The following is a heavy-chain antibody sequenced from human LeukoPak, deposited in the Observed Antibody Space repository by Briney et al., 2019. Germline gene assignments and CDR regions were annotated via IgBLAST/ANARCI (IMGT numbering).Heavy chain of an antibody. CDR1: GGSFSGYY. CDR2: INHSGST. CDR3: ARDYQLLDY. V-gene: IGHV4-34*01. D-gene: IGHD2-2*01. Sequence: PSKTLSLTCAVYGGSFSGYYWSWIRQPPGKGLEWIGEINHSGSTNYNPSLKSRVTISVDTSKNQFSLKLSSVTAADTAVYYCARDYQLLDYWGQGTLVTVSS. J-gene: IGHJ4*02.